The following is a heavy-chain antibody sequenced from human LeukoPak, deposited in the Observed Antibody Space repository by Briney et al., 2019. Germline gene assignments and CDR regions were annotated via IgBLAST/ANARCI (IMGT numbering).Heavy chain of an antibody. D-gene: IGHD4-23*01. CDR2: ISASGGGT. Sequence: PGGSLRLSCAASEFIFSSYGMSWVRQAPGKGLEWVSAISASGGGTYYADSVKGRFTISRDDSRNTLYLVMSSLRAEDTAIYYCAKEVTPGALLYGPFDYWGQGTLVTVSS. CDR3: AKEVTPGALLYGPFDY. J-gene: IGHJ4*02. CDR1: EFIFSSYG. V-gene: IGHV3-23*01.